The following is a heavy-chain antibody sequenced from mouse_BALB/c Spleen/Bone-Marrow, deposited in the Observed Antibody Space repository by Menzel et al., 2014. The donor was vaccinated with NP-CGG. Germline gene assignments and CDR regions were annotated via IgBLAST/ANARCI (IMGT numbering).Heavy chain of an antibody. CDR2: IYPGGGYT. CDR3: AREECGNYDRFIDY. V-gene: IGHV1-63*02. J-gene: IGHJ2*01. D-gene: IGHD2-10*02. CDR1: GYTFTNYW. Sequence: QVQLQQPGAELVRPGTSVKISCKASGYTFTNYWLSWVKQRPGHGLEWIGDIYPGGGYTNFNERFKGKATLTADTSSSTAYMQLSSLTSEDSAVYFCAREECGNYDRFIDYWGQGTILTVSS.